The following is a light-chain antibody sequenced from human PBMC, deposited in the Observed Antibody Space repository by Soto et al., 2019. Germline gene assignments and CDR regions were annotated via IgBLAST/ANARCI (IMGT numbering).Light chain of an antibody. CDR2: STN. CDR3: VLYIGSGIWV. CDR1: SGSVSTSYY. J-gene: IGLJ7*01. V-gene: IGLV8-61*01. Sequence: QTVVTQEPSFSVSPGRTVTLTCGLSSGSVSTSYYPSWYQQTPGQAPRTLIYSTNTRSSGVPGRFSGSILGNKAALTITGAQADDESDYYCVLYIGSGIWVFGGGTQLTVL.